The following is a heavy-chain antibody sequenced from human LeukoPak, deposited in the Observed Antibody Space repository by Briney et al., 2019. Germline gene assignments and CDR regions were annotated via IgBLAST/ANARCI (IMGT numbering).Heavy chain of an antibody. CDR1: GGSISSSSYY. V-gene: IGHV4-39*07. CDR2: INHSGST. Sequence: PSETLSLTCTVSGGSISSSSYYWSWIRQPPGKGLEWIGEINHSGSTNYNPSLKSRVTISVDTSKNQFSLKLSSVTAADTAVYYCARRNPKLMYYYGSGSSGFFNWFDPWGQGTLVTVSS. J-gene: IGHJ5*02. D-gene: IGHD3-10*01. CDR3: ARRNPKLMYYYGSGSSGFFNWFDP.